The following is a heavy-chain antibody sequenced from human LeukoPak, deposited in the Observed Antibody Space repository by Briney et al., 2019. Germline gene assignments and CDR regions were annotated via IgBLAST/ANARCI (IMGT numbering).Heavy chain of an antibody. J-gene: IGHJ3*01. D-gene: IGHD2-2*01. CDR2: INPNSGGT. CDR1: GYTFTGFY. Sequence: ASVKVSCKASGYTFTGFYMHWVRQAPGQGLEWMGRINPNSGGTDFAQKFQGRVSMTRDTSITTAYLELSRLRFDDTAVYFCAVYSSSWRAFDVWGQGTMATVSS. V-gene: IGHV1-2*06. CDR3: AVYSSSWRAFDV.